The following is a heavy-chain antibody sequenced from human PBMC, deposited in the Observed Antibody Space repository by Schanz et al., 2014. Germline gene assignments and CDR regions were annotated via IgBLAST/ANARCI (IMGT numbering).Heavy chain of an antibody. CDR1: GYIFGSHG. CDR2: ISVYHGHT. V-gene: IGHV1-18*01. Sequence: QLMQSGSEVRKPGASVKVSCKASGYIFGSHGMTWVRQAPGQGLEWMGWISVYHGHTNYAEKVHGRVTMTTDTSTSTAYMELRSLISDDTAVYYCVRDAGWAFGDYHGMDVWGQGTLVTVSS. CDR3: VRDAGWAFGDYHGMDV. J-gene: IGHJ6*02. D-gene: IGHD3-10*01.